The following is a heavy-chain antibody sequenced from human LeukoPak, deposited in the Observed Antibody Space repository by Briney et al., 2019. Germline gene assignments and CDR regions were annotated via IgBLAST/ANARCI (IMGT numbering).Heavy chain of an antibody. Sequence: GGSLRLSCAASGFTFNDYWMTWVRQAPGKGLEWVATLKFDGIENYHVGSVAGRFTISRDNPKNSLYLQMNGLSAEDTAVYYCVRNRAVVPNGDWFDSWGRGTLVTVSS. CDR2: LKFDGIEN. J-gene: IGHJ5*01. D-gene: IGHD2-8*01. CDR1: GFTFNDYW. CDR3: VRNRAVVPNGDWFDS. V-gene: IGHV3-7*01.